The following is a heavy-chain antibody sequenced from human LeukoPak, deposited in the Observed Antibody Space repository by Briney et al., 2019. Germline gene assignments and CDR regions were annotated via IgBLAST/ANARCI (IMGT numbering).Heavy chain of an antibody. J-gene: IGHJ5*02. CDR1: GYTFTSYY. CDR2: INPSGGST. Sequence: ASVKVSCKASGYTFTSYYMHWVRQAPGQGLEWMGIINPSGGSTSYAQKFQGRVTMTTDTSTSTAYMELRSLRSDDTAVYYCARGPHYYDSSGYPETWGQGTLVTVSS. CDR3: ARGPHYYDSSGYPET. V-gene: IGHV1-46*01. D-gene: IGHD3-22*01.